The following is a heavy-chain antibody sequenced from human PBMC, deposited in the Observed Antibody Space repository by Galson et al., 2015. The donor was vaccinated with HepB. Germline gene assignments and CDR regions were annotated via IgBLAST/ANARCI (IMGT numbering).Heavy chain of an antibody. CDR1: GFTFSSYG. J-gene: IGHJ4*02. CDR3: AKSIAARPAGPDY. CDR2: ISYDGSNK. Sequence: SLRLSCAASGFTFSSYGMHWVRQAPGKGLEWVAVISYDGSNKYYADSVKGRFTISRDNSKNTLYLQMNSLRAEDTAVYYCAKSIAARPAGPDYWGQGTLVTVSS. V-gene: IGHV3-30*18. D-gene: IGHD6-6*01.